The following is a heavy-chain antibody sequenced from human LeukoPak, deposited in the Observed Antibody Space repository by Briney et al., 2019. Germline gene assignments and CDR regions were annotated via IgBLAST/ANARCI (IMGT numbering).Heavy chain of an antibody. CDR1: GFTVSSNH. J-gene: IGHJ3*02. D-gene: IGHD1-26*01. Sequence: GGSLRLSCAASGFTVSSNHMSWVRQAPGKGLEWVSLIYSGGNTYYADSVKGRFTISRDNSKNTLYLQMNSLRAEDTAVYYCAKERSGSLDAFDIWGQGTMVTVSS. V-gene: IGHV3-53*01. CDR3: AKERSGSLDAFDI. CDR2: IYSGGNT.